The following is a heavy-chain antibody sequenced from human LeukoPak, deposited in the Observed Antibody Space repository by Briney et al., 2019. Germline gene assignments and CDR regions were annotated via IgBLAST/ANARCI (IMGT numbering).Heavy chain of an antibody. D-gene: IGHD6-19*01. CDR2: ISGSGGST. CDR3: ARDVLGRYSSGWGDAFDI. J-gene: IGHJ3*02. V-gene: IGHV3-23*01. CDR1: GFTFSSYA. Sequence: PGGSLRLSCAASGFTFSSYAMSWVRQAPGKGLEWVSAISGSGGSTYYADSVKGRFTISRDNSKNTLYLQMNSVRAEDTAVYYCARDVLGRYSSGWGDAFDIWGQGTMVTASS.